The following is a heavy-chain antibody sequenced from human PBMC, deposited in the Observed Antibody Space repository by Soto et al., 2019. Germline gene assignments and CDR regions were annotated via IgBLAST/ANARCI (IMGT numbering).Heavy chain of an antibody. J-gene: IGHJ4*02. Sequence: QVDLVQSGPEVKEPGAAVKVSCQTSGYKFSDFYIHWVRQAPGQGLEWMGLFSPTPNGATYSRTFQGRVTMTGDTATSTAYLDLRDMRSDDTAVYYCSRDLGPIASTASEYWGQGTLVTVSS. D-gene: IGHD3-10*01. CDR3: SRDLGPIASTASEY. CDR1: GYKFSDFY. V-gene: IGHV1-46*03. CDR2: FSPTPNGA.